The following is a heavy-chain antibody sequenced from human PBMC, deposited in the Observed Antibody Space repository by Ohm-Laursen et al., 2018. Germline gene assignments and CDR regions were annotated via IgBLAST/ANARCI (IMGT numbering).Heavy chain of an antibody. CDR2: ISGSGGST. D-gene: IGHD6-13*01. CDR1: GFTFSSYA. Sequence: SLRLSCAAFGFTFSSYAMSWVRQAPGKGLEWVSAISGSGGSTCYEDSVKGRFTISRDNSKNTLYLQMNSLRAEDTAVYYCVKDSPGIAAAGTFQHWGQGTLVTVSS. J-gene: IGHJ1*01. CDR3: VKDSPGIAAAGTFQH. V-gene: IGHV3-23*01.